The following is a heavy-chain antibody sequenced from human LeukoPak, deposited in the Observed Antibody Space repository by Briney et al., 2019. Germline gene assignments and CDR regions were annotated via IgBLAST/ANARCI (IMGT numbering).Heavy chain of an antibody. J-gene: IGHJ4*02. CDR3: ASRTYYGSGPDY. D-gene: IGHD3-10*01. Sequence: SETLSLTCTVSGGSISSYYWSWIRQPPGKGLEWIGYFYYRGSTNYNPSLKSRVTISVDTSKNQFSLRLTSVTAADTAMYYCASRTYYGSGPDYWGQGTLVTVSS. V-gene: IGHV4-59*01. CDR1: GGSISSYY. CDR2: FYYRGST.